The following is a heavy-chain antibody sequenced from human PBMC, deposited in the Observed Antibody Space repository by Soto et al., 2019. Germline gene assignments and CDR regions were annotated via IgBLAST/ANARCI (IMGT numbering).Heavy chain of an antibody. V-gene: IGHV1-46*03. J-gene: IGHJ6*01. CDR2: MNPSGGRT. CDR3: SRAEYCIRSVYYVMDF. Sequence: EWMGRMNPSGGRTSYAQKFQGRVSMTRGTSTSTVYMELSSLRSEDTAVYYFSRAEYCIRSVYYVMDFWVQGTTVTGSS. D-gene: IGHD3-22*01.